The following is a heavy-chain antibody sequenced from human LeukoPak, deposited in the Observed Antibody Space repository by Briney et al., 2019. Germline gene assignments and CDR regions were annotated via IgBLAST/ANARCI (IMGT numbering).Heavy chain of an antibody. CDR2: ISGSGAST. CDR3: ANPPSTGRGYYFDY. Sequence: GGSLRLSCVASGFTFSSSAMSWVRQAPGKGLEWVSTISGSGASTHYADSVKGRFTISRDNSKNTLYLQMTSLRADDTAVYYCANPPSTGRGYYFDYWGQGTLVTVSS. J-gene: IGHJ4*02. D-gene: IGHD1-1*01. CDR1: GFTFSSSA. V-gene: IGHV3-23*01.